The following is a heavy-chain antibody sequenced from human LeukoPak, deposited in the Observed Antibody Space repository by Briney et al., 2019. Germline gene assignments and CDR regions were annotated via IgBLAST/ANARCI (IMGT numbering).Heavy chain of an antibody. J-gene: IGHJ4*02. D-gene: IGHD1-20*01. Sequence: ASVKVSCKASGYAFTSYDINWVRQATGQGIEWMGWMNPNSGNTGYAQKFQGRVTITRNTSISTAYMELSSLRSEDTAVYYCARGLTGEFDYWGQGTLITVSS. CDR1: GYAFTSYD. CDR2: MNPNSGNT. CDR3: ARGLTGEFDY. V-gene: IGHV1-8*03.